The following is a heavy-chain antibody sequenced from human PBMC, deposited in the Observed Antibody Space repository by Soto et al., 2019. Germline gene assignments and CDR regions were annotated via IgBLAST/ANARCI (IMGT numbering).Heavy chain of an antibody. CDR2: IYYSGST. CDR1: GVSISTGGYY. D-gene: IGHD4-17*01. CDR3: ARGRSVTLFDN. Sequence: QVQLQESGPGLVKPSQTLSLTCTVSGVSISTGGYYWTWIRQHPGKGLEWIGYIYYSGSTYYNPSLKSRVTISVDTSKNQFSLKLSSVTAADTAGYYCARGRSVTLFDNWGQGTLVTVSS. V-gene: IGHV4-31*03. J-gene: IGHJ4*02.